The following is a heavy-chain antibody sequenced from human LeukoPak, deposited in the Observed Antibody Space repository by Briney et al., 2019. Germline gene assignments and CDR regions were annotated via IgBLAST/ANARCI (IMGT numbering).Heavy chain of an antibody. D-gene: IGHD6-25*01. CDR2: INSRASTI. CDR3: ARDSAFDY. V-gene: IGHV3-48*03. Sequence: GGSLRLSCAASGFTFNSYEMNWVRQAPRKGLEWVAYINSRASTIYYADSVKGRFTISRDNAKNSLYLQMNSLRGEDTAVYYCARDSAFDYWGQGTLVTVSS. CDR1: GFTFNSYE. J-gene: IGHJ4*02.